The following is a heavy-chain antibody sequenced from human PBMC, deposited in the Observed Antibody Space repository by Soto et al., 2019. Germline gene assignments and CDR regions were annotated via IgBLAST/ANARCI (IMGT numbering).Heavy chain of an antibody. CDR2: ISATGGGT. CDR3: AKDRRAGGNSAFYFDF. CDR1: GFKFSNYA. V-gene: IGHV3-23*01. J-gene: IGHJ4*02. D-gene: IGHD3-16*01. Sequence: LRLSCAASGFKFSNYAMSWVRQAPGKGLEWVSLISATGGGTYYADSVKGRFTISRDNSHNTLYLQVRSLTAEDTAVYYCAKDRRAGGNSAFYFDFWGQGAQVTVSS.